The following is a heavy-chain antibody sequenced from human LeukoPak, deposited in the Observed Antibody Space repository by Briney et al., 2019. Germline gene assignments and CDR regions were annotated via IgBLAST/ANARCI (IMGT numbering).Heavy chain of an antibody. CDR3: ARAMFGGVIGKFDY. V-gene: IGHV3-48*03. Sequence: GGSLRLSCAASGFTFSSYEMNWVRQAPGKGLEWVSYISSSGSTIYYADSVKGRFTISRDNAKNSLYLQMNSLRAEDTAVYYCARAMFGGVIGKFDYWGQGSLVTVSS. CDR1: GFTFSSYE. CDR2: ISSSGSTI. J-gene: IGHJ4*02. D-gene: IGHD3-16*02.